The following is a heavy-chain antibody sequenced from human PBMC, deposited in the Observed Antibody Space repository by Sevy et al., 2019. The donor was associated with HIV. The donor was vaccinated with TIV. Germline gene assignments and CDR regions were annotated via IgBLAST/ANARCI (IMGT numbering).Heavy chain of an antibody. CDR2: IWYDGSNK. D-gene: IGHD6-13*01. Sequence: GGSLRLSCAASGFTFSSYGMHWVRQAPGKGLEWVAVIWYDGSNKYYADSVKGRFTISRDNSKNTLYLQMNSLRAEDTAVYYCARCSSSSWYYFDYWGQGTLVTVSS. J-gene: IGHJ4*02. CDR1: GFTFSSYG. V-gene: IGHV3-33*01. CDR3: ARCSSSSWYYFDY.